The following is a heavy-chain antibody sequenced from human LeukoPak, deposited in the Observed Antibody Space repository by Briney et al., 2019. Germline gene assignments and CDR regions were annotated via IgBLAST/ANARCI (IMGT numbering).Heavy chain of an antibody. CDR3: ARTNPVYGDYDY. Sequence: GGSLRLSCAVSGFSVSDNYVSWVRRAPGEGLQWVSIIYPNTNTYNAASVKGRFTISRGNSKNTIYLEIDSLTAEDTAVYYCARTNPVYGDYDYWGLGTLVTVYS. J-gene: IGHJ4*02. D-gene: IGHD4-17*01. CDR2: IYPNTNT. V-gene: IGHV3-53*01. CDR1: GFSVSDNY.